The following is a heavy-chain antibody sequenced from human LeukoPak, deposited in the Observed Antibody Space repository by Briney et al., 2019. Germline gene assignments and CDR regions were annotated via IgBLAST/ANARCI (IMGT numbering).Heavy chain of an antibody. CDR3: ARGVQQLGNWFDP. CDR2: IYYSGST. D-gene: IGHD6-6*01. V-gene: IGHV4-59*01. Sequence: SETLSLTCTVSGGSISSYYWSWIRQPPGKGLEWIGCIYYSGSTNYNPSLKSRVTISVDTSKNQFSLKLSSVTAADTAVYYCARGVQQLGNWFDPWGQGTLVTVSS. CDR1: GGSISSYY. J-gene: IGHJ5*02.